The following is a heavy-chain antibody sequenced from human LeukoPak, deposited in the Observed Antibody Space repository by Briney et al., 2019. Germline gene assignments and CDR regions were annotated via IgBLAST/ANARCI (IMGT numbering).Heavy chain of an antibody. CDR2: IGSSGSTV. D-gene: IGHD4-23*01. V-gene: IGHV3-48*03. CDR3: ARDTLEYSNSPDALDI. CDR1: GFTFSSYA. J-gene: IGHJ3*02. Sequence: GGSLRLSCAASGFTFSSYAMSWVRQAPGKGLEWVSYIGSSGSTVYYADSVKGRFTISRDNAKNSLYMQMESLRDEDTAIYYCARDTLEYSNSPDALDIWGQGTMVTVSS.